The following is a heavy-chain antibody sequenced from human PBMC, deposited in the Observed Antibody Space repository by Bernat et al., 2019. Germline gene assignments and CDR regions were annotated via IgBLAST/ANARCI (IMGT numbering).Heavy chain of an antibody. CDR1: GFTFSDYS. CDR2: LSYDGRNK. D-gene: IGHD6-25*01. Sequence: VQLVESGGGVVQPGRSLRLSCVASGFTFSDYSLHWVRQAPGKGLECVAVLSYDGRNKYYAASVQARFIISRDDSENTLYLQMDSLKSEDTAVYYCVRDGAALYYYHGMDVWGRGTTVTVSS. V-gene: IGHV3-30*04. CDR3: VRDGAALYYYHGMDV. J-gene: IGHJ6*02.